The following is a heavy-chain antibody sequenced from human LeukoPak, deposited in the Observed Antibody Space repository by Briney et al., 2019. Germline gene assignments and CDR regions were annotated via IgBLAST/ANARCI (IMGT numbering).Heavy chain of an antibody. V-gene: IGHV2-5*02. CDR1: GLSLRTSGVG. D-gene: IGHD5-18*01. J-gene: IGHJ4*02. CDR3: VHRSRGFGYGVDC. CDR2: IYGDGAT. Sequence: SGPTLLNPTPTLTLTCTFSGLSLRTSGVGVGWIRQPPGKALEWLAIIYGDGATHYTSSLRSRLTITKDTSKNQVVLTLTNMDPADTGTYFCVHRSRGFGYGVDCWGQGTLVTVSS.